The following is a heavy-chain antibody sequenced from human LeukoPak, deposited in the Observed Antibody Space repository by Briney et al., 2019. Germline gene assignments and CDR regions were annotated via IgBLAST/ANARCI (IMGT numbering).Heavy chain of an antibody. CDR3: ARDTENYDSRPY. D-gene: IGHD3-22*01. J-gene: IGHJ4*02. CDR2: IYYSGST. CDR1: GGSFSGYY. Sequence: PSETLSLTCAVYGGSFSGYYWSWIRQPPGKGLEWIGSIYYSGSTYYNPSLKSRVTISVDTSKNQFSLKLSSVTAADTAVYYCARDTENYDSRPYWGQATLVTVSS. V-gene: IGHV4-34*01.